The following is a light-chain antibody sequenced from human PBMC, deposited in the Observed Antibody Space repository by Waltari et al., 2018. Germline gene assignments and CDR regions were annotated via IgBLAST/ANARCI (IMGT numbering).Light chain of an antibody. V-gene: IGLV2-14*01. J-gene: IGLJ1*01. CDR2: EVS. CDR3: SSYASTGP. Sequence: QSALTQPASVSGSPGQSITISCTGTSSDVSWYQQHPGKPPNLLIYEVSNRPSGMSNRFSGSKSGSTASLTISGLQPEDEADYYCSSYASTGPFGTGTKVTVL. CDR1: SSDV.